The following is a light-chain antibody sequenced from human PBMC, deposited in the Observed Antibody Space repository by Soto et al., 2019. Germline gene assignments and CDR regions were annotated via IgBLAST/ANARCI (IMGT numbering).Light chain of an antibody. V-gene: IGKV3-15*01. Sequence: EMVMTQSPATLSVSPGERATLSCRASQSVTTNLAWYQQKPGQAPRLLIYDASTRATGIPARFSGSGSGTEFTLTISSLQSEDCAVYSCQQYNNLPLTFGGGTKVEIK. CDR3: QQYNNLPLT. J-gene: IGKJ4*01. CDR1: QSVTTN. CDR2: DAS.